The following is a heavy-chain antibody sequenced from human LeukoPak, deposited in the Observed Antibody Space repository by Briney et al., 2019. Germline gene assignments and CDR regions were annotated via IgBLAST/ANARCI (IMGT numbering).Heavy chain of an antibody. V-gene: IGHV4-61*10. CDR3: ARDHNWGYWFDP. Sequence: PSETLSLTRTVSGGSINSGSYYWSWIRQPAGKGLEWIGRIYSRGSSTYNPSLKSRVIISIDTSKNQFSLKLSSVTAADTAVYYCARDHNWGYWFDPWGQGTLVTVSS. CDR2: IYSRGSS. CDR1: GGSINSGSYY. D-gene: IGHD7-27*01. J-gene: IGHJ5*02.